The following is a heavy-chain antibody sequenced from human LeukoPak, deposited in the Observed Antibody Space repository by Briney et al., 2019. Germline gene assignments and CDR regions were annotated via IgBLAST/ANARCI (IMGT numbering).Heavy chain of an antibody. CDR3: ARDSSRVRASAFDI. J-gene: IGHJ3*02. Sequence: VASVKVSCKASGYTFTGYYIHWVRQAPGQGLEWMGWINPNSGGTNYAQKFQGRVTMTRDTSISTAYMELSRLRSDDTAVYYRARDSSRVRASAFDIWGQGTMVTVSS. CDR1: GYTFTGYY. V-gene: IGHV1-2*02. CDR2: INPNSGGT. D-gene: IGHD3-10*01.